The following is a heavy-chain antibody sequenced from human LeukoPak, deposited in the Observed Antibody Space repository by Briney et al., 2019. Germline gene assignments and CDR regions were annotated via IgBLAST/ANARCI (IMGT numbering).Heavy chain of an antibody. CDR1: GFPFSSYW. Sequence: GGSLRLSCVASGFPFSSYWMTWVRQAPGKGLEWVANIKQDGSKKSYVDSVKGRFTISRDNAKKSLYLQMNSLRAEDTAIYYCTRVGYIDEGIDYWGQGTLVTVSS. V-gene: IGHV3-7*04. D-gene: IGHD5-24*01. CDR2: IKQDGSKK. J-gene: IGHJ4*02. CDR3: TRVGYIDEGIDY.